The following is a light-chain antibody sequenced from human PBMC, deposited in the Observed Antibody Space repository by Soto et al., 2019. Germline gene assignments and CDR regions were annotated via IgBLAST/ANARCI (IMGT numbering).Light chain of an antibody. CDR1: QSVSSY. J-gene: IGKJ3*01. CDR3: QQRSNWPS. CDR2: DAS. Sequence: EIVLTQSPATLSLSPGERATLSCRASQSVSSYLAWYQQKPGQAPTLLIYDASNRATGIPARFSGSGSGTDFTLTISSLEPEVFAVYYCQQRSNWPSFGPGTKVHIK. V-gene: IGKV3-11*01.